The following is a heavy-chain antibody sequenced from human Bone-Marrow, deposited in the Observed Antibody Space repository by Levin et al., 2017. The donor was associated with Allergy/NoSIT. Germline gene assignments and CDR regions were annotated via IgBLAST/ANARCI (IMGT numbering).Heavy chain of an antibody. CDR3: ASASKETPMVPGAGD. Sequence: AASVKVSCKASGDNFAMYTISWVRQAPGQGLEWMGRIIPILGTTSYAHKFQDRVSITADKSTSTVYMALSSLRSDDTAVYYCASASKETPMVPGAGDWGQGTLVTVSS. V-gene: IGHV1-69*08. CDR1: GDNFAMYT. D-gene: IGHD5-18*01. J-gene: IGHJ4*02. CDR2: IIPILGTT.